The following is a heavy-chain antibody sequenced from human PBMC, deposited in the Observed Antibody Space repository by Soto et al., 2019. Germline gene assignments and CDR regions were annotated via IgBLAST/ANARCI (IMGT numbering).Heavy chain of an antibody. D-gene: IGHD4-17*01. Sequence: ASVKVSCKVSGNTLSGLPMHWVRQAPGKGLEWMGSLDYEEGERNFAHRFQGRVTVTEDTSTDTAYMDLSSLKSEVTAVYYCAAGVTKFDYWGQGTLVTVSS. CDR2: LDYEEGER. V-gene: IGHV1-24*01. CDR3: AAGVTKFDY. CDR1: GNTLSGLP. J-gene: IGHJ4*02.